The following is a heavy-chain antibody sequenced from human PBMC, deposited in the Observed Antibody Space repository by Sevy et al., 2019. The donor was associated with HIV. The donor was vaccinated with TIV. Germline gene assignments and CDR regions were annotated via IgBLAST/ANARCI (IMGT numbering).Heavy chain of an antibody. CDR2: YDPEDGET. CDR1: GYSVSDLS. CDR3: ATSPDYYDSSRDAFDI. V-gene: IGHV1-24*01. D-gene: IGHD3-22*01. Sequence: ASVKVSCKVSGYSVSDLSIHWVRQAPGTGLEWMGGYDPEDGETIYAQKFQGRVTMTEVTSTDTAYMELSSLRSEDTAVYYCATSPDYYDSSRDAFDIWGQGTMVTVSS. J-gene: IGHJ3*02.